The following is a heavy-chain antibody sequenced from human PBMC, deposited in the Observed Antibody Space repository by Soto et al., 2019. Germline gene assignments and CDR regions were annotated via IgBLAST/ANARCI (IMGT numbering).Heavy chain of an antibody. Sequence: QVQLQESGPGLVRPSGTLSLTCDVSSGSISSGNWWIWIRQPPGKGLEWIGEISQSGSTNYNPSLNGRVTISLGKSKNQFSLKLTSVTAADTAVYYCARAWGGFDFRYFDLWGRGTLVTVSS. CDR3: ARAWGGFDFRYFDL. J-gene: IGHJ2*01. CDR1: SGSISSGNW. CDR2: ISQSGST. D-gene: IGHD5-12*01. V-gene: IGHV4-4*02.